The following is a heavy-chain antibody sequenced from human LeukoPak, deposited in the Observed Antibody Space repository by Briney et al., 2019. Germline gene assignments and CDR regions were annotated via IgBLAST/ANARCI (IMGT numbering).Heavy chain of an antibody. J-gene: IGHJ6*02. CDR3: ARDRGDGYYYYGMDV. D-gene: IGHD3-10*01. CDR1: GSSISSYY. V-gene: IGHV4-59*01. CDR2: IYYSGST. Sequence: PSETLSLTCTVSGSSISSYYWSWIRQPPGKGLEWIGYIYYSGSTNYNPSLKSRVTISVDTSKNQFSLKLSSVTAADTAVYYCARDRGDGYYYYGMDVWGQGTTVTVSS.